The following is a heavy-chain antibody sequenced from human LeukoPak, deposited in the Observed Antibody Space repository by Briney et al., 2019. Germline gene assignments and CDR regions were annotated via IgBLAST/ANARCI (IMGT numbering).Heavy chain of an antibody. J-gene: IGHJ5*02. Sequence: SETLSLTCAVYGGSFSGYYWSWISQPPGKGLEWIGEINHSGSTNYNPSLKSRVTISVDTSKNQFSLKLSSVTAADTAVYYCARGRTRSQPILLWFRELSAWGQGTLVTVSS. D-gene: IGHD3-10*01. V-gene: IGHV4-34*01. CDR3: ARGRTRSQPILLWFRELSA. CDR1: GGSFSGYY. CDR2: INHSGST.